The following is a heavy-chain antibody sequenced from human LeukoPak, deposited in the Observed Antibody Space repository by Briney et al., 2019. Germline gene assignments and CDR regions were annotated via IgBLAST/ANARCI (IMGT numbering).Heavy chain of an antibody. Sequence: PSETLSLTCTVSGGSISSDTYYWGWIRQPPGKGLKWIGTIYSTGGTYYNPSLTSRVTISADTSKNQFSLKLSSVTAADTAVYYCARQNARGSGWVAAAYYYFDYWGPGTLVTVSS. V-gene: IGHV4-39*01. J-gene: IGHJ4*02. CDR3: ARQNARGSGWVAAAYYYFDY. D-gene: IGHD6-19*01. CDR2: IYSTGGT. CDR1: GGSISSDTYY.